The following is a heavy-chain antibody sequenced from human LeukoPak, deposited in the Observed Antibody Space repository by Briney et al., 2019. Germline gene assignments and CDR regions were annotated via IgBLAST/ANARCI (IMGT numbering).Heavy chain of an antibody. V-gene: IGHV3-43*02. CDR2: IDKNGRKT. CDR3: ATWAFYHSLDV. J-gene: IGHJ6*02. Sequence: GGSLRLSCAASGFTLDAFAMHWVRQAPGKGLEWVSLIDKNGRKTYYADSVKGRFTISRDNSKNSLYLQMNSLRTEDTALYYCATWAFYHSLDVWGRGATVIVSS. D-gene: IGHD1-26*01. CDR1: GFTLDAFA.